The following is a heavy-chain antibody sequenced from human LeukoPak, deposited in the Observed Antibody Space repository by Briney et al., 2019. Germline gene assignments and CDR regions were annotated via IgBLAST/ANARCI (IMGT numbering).Heavy chain of an antibody. V-gene: IGHV3-33*01. CDR3: ARDQSHYTAPGDY. CDR1: GFTFSNYD. CDR2: IWYDGSNE. Sequence: PGRSLRLSCAASGFTFSNYDMHWVRQAPGKGLEWVALIWYDGSNEYYADSVKGRFTISRDNSKNTLYLQMNSLRAEDAAVYYCARDQSHYTAPGDYWGQGTLVTVSS. D-gene: IGHD3-10*01. J-gene: IGHJ4*02.